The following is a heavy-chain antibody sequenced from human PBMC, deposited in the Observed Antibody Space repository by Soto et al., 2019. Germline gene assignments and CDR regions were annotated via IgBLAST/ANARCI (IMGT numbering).Heavy chain of an antibody. D-gene: IGHD3-22*01. CDR2: ISSNGGST. CDR3: VKMADYYDSSGYRGPGQYYFDY. CDR1: GFTFSSYA. Sequence: GGSLRLSCSASGFTFSSYAMHWVRQAPGKGLEYVSAISSNGGSTYYADSVKGRFTISRDNSKNTLYLQMSSLRAEDTAVYYCVKMADYYDSSGYRGPGQYYFDYWGQGTLVTVSS. J-gene: IGHJ4*02. V-gene: IGHV3-64D*08.